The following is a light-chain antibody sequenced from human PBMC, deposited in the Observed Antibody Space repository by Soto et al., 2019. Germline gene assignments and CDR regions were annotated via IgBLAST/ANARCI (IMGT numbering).Light chain of an antibody. J-gene: IGLJ1*01. V-gene: IGLV1-44*01. CDR3: AAWDDSLNGLV. CDR1: SSNIGSNT. Sequence: QSVLTQPPSASGTPGQRVTISCSGSSSNIGSNTVNWYQQLPGTAPKLLIYNNNQRPSEVPDRFSGSKSGTSASLAISGLQAEDEADYYCAAWDDSLNGLVFGTGTKLTVL. CDR2: NNN.